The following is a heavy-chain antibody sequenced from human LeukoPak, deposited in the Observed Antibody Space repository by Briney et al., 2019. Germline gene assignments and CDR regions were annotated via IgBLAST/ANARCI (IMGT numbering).Heavy chain of an antibody. CDR1: GGSISSGGYS. Sequence: SQTLSLTCAVSGGSISSGGYSWNWIRQPPGKGLEWIGYIYYSGSTYYNPSLKSGVIMSLDTSKNQFSLKLSSVTAADTAVYYCATSLTTVTHYYYYMDVWGEGTTVTISS. CDR2: IYYSGST. D-gene: IGHD4-11*01. CDR3: ATSLTTVTHYYYYMDV. V-gene: IGHV4-30-4*07. J-gene: IGHJ6*03.